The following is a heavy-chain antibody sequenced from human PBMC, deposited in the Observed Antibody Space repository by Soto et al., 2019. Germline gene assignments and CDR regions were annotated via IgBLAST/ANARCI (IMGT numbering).Heavy chain of an antibody. CDR1: GYTFTSYT. V-gene: IGHV1-18*01. J-gene: IGHJ4*02. CDR3: ARDTGNFFDC. CDR2: IGPSSGNT. Sequence: GASVKVSFKASGYTFTSYTVSWLRQAPGQGLEWVGWIGPSSGNTDSARNLQGRVTMTTDTSTSTAYMELRSLRSDDTAVYYCARDTGNFFDCWGQGTLVTVSS.